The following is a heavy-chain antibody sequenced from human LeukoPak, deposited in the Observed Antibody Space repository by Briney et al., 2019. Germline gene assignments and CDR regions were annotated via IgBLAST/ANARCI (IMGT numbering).Heavy chain of an antibody. CDR2: IYSGGST. CDR3: ARDRPYYYDSSGYD. D-gene: IGHD3-22*01. CDR1: GFTVSSNY. V-gene: IGHV3-66*01. Sequence: GGSLRLSCAASGFTVSSNYMSWVRQAPGKGLEWVSVIYSGGSTYYADSVKGRFTISRDNSKNTLYLQMNSLRAEDTAVYYCARDRPYYYDSSGYDWGQGTLVTVSS. J-gene: IGHJ4*02.